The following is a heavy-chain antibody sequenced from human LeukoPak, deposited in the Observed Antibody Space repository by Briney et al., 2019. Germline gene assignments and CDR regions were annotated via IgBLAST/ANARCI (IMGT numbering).Heavy chain of an antibody. CDR2: IWYDGSNK. D-gene: IGHD2-15*01. J-gene: IGHJ6*03. CDR3: ARARGWQPIYYYYYMDV. Sequence: GGSLRLSCTPSGFTFNSYAMFWVRRAPGKGLEWVSLIWYDGSNKYYADSVKGRFTISRDNSKNTLYLQMNSLRAEDTAVYYCARARGWQPIYYYYYMDVRGTGTMVTVSS. CDR1: GFTFNSYA. V-gene: IGHV3-33*07.